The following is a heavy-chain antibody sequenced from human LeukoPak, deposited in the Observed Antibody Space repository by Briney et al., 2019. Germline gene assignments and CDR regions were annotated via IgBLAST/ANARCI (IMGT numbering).Heavy chain of an antibody. V-gene: IGHV3-21*01. J-gene: IGHJ4*02. CDR1: GFTFNTFN. CDR3: ARGHYDVLAASYKWTPDY. D-gene: IGHD3-9*01. Sequence: GGSLRLSCAASGFTFNTFNMNWFRQAPGKGLNWVSSITSGGDYIYYADSVKGRFTTSRDNAKNSLSLQLNSLRVEDTAVYYCARGHYDVLAASYKWTPDYWGQGTLVTVSS. CDR2: ITSGGDYI.